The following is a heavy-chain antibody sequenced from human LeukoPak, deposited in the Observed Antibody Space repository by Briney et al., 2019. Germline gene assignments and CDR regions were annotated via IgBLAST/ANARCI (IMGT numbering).Heavy chain of an antibody. CDR2: ISGSGGST. CDR1: GFTFSSYG. J-gene: IGHJ4*02. V-gene: IGHV3-23*01. Sequence: PGGSLRLSCAASGFTFSSYGMSWVRQAPGKGLEWVSGISGSGGSTYYADSVKGRFTISKDKSKNTLYLQMNSLRAEDTAVYYCAESSVVTATSPPGYWGQGTLVTVSS. D-gene: IGHD2-21*02. CDR3: AESSVVTATSPPGY.